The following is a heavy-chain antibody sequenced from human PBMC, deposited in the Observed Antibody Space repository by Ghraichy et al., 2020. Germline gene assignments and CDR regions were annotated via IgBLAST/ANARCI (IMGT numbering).Heavy chain of an antibody. V-gene: IGHV3-53*01. CDR1: GFTVSSNY. CDR3: ARALRAYWYFDL. J-gene: IGHJ2*01. Sequence: GGSLRLSCAASGFTVSSNYMSWVRQAPGKGLEWVSVIYSVGSTYYADSVKGRFTISRDNSKNTLYLQMNSLRAEDTAVYYWARALRAYWYFDLWGRGTLVTVSS. CDR2: IYSVGST.